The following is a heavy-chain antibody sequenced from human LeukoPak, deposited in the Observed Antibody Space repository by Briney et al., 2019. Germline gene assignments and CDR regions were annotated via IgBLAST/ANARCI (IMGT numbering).Heavy chain of an antibody. CDR3: VRDRYPAAREFDY. V-gene: IGHV3-74*01. CDR1: GFTFSSYW. J-gene: IGHJ4*02. Sequence: GGSLRLSCAASGFTFSSYWMHWARQAPGKGLVWVSRIDTDGSDTSYADSVKGRFTISRDNAKNTLYPQMNSLRAEDTAVYYCVRDRYPAAREFDYWGQGTLVTVSS. CDR2: IDTDGSDT. D-gene: IGHD2-2*01.